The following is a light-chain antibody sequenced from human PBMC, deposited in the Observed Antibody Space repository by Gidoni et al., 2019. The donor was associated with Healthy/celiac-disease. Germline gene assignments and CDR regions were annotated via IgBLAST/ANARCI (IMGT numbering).Light chain of an antibody. V-gene: IGKV3-11*01. CDR3: QQRSNWPRT. Sequence: TLSLSPGERATRSCRASQSVNSYLARYQPKPGQAPRLLIDDASNRATGIPARSSGSGSGTDFTLTISRLEPEDFAVYYCQQRSNWPRTFGQGTKVEIK. CDR1: QSVNSY. CDR2: DAS. J-gene: IGKJ1*01.